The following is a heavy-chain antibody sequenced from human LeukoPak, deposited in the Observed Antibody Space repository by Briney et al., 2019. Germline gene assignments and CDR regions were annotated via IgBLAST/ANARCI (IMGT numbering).Heavy chain of an antibody. Sequence: PGGSLGLSCAASGFTFSSYSMNWVRQAPGKGLEWVSSISSSSSYIYYADSVKGRFTISRDNAKNSLYLQMNSLRAEDTAVYYCARDKYYDSSGYYSPFDYWGQGTLVTVSS. V-gene: IGHV3-21*01. D-gene: IGHD3-22*01. CDR2: ISSSSSYI. CDR1: GFTFSSYS. CDR3: ARDKYYDSSGYYSPFDY. J-gene: IGHJ4*02.